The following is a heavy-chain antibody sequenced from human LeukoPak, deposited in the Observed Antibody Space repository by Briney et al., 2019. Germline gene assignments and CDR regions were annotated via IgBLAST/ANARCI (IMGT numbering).Heavy chain of an antibody. CDR1: GYTFTGYY. D-gene: IGHD6-13*01. V-gene: IGHV1-2*02. CDR2: INPNNGGT. J-gene: IGHJ5*02. CDR3: ASTGQQLVDGDWFDP. Sequence: ASVKVSCKASGYTFTGYYMHWVRRAPGQGLEWMGWINPNNGGTNYAQKFQGRITMTRDTSITTAYMELSSLTSDDTAVYYCASTGQQLVDGDWFDPWGQGTLVTVSS.